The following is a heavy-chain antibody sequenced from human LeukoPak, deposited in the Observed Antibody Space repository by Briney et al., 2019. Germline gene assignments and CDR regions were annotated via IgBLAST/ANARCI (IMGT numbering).Heavy chain of an antibody. CDR3: ARGRGTVLYAFDI. V-gene: IGHV4-59*08. CDR1: GGSISSYY. J-gene: IGHJ3*02. CDR2: IYYSGST. Sequence: SGSLSLTCAVSGGSISSYYWSWIRQPPGKGLEWIGYIYYSGSTNYNPSLKSRVTISVDTSKNQFSLKLSSVTAADTAVYYCARGRGTVLYAFDIWGQGTMVTVSS. D-gene: IGHD3-10*01.